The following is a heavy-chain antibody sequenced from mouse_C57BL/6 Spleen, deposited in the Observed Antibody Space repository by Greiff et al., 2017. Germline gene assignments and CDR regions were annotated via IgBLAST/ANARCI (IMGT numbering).Heavy chain of an antibody. CDR3: SSYVNLSY. V-gene: IGHV1-55*01. J-gene: IGHJ3*01. CDR2: IYPGSGST. CDR1: GYTFTSYW. Sequence: QVHVKQPGAELVKPGASVKMSCTASGYTFTSYWITWVKQRPGQGLEWIGDIYPGSGSTNYNEKFKCKATMTVDTSSSTAYMQLSSLTSEDSAVYYCSSYVNLSYWGQGTLVTVSA.